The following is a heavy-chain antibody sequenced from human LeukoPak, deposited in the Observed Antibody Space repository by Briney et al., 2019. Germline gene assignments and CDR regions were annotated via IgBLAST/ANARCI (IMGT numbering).Heavy chain of an antibody. CDR3: ARAGGSAAHGGIDY. D-gene: IGHD4-23*01. V-gene: IGHV3-53*01. J-gene: IGHJ4*02. CDR2: IYSGGGT. CDR1: GFTVSSNY. Sequence: GGSLRLSCAASGFTVSSNYMSWVRQAPGEGLEWVSVIYSGGGTYYADSVKGRFTISRDNSKNTLYLQMNSLRAEDTAVYYCARAGGSAAHGGIDYWGQGTLVTVSS.